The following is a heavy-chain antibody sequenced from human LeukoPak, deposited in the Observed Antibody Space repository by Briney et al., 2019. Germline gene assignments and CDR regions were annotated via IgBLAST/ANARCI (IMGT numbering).Heavy chain of an antibody. Sequence: GGSLRLSCAASGFTFSSYGMNWVRQAPGKGLEWVSSISSSSSYIYYADSVKGRFTISRDNAKNSLYLQMNSLRAEDTAVYYCARGSLGSAFDIWGQGTMVTVSS. CDR3: ARGSLGSAFDI. CDR2: ISSSSSYI. V-gene: IGHV3-21*01. CDR1: GFTFSSYG. D-gene: IGHD1-26*01. J-gene: IGHJ3*02.